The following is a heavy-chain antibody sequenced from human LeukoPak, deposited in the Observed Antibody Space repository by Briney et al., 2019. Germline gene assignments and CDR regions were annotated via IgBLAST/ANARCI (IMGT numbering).Heavy chain of an antibody. CDR1: GFTFSSYG. V-gene: IGHV3-30*18. Sequence: GRSLRLSCAASGFTFSSYGMHWVRQAPGKGLEWVAVISYGGSNKYYADSVKGRFTISRDNSKNTLYLQMNSLRAEDTAVYYCAKDSDGYDYFDYWGQGTLVTVSS. J-gene: IGHJ4*02. D-gene: IGHD5-12*01. CDR2: ISYGGSNK. CDR3: AKDSDGYDYFDY.